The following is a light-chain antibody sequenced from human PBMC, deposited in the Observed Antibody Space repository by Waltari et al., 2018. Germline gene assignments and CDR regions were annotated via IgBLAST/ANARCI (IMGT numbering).Light chain of an antibody. Sequence: DIQLTQSPSFLSASVGDRVPITCRASQGISSYLAWYQQKPGKAPKLLIYAASTLQSGVPSRFSGSGSGTEFTLTISSLQPEDFATYYCQQLNSYFGTFGQGTKLEIK. CDR1: QGISSY. J-gene: IGKJ2*01. V-gene: IGKV1-9*01. CDR2: AAS. CDR3: QQLNSYFGT.